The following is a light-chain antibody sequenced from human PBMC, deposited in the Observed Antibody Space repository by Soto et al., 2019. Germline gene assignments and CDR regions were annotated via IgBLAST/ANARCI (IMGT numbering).Light chain of an antibody. CDR2: DAS. CDR3: QQYNSYSPIT. V-gene: IGKV1-5*01. Sequence: DIQMTQSPSTLSASVGDRVTIPCRASQSITSWLAWYQQKLGRAPRLLIYDASSLESGVPSRFSGSGSGTEFTLTISSLQPDDFATYYCQQYNSYSPITFGQGTRLEI. CDR1: QSITSW. J-gene: IGKJ5*01.